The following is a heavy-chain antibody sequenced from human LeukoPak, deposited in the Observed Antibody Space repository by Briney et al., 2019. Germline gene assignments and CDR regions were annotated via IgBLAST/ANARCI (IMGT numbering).Heavy chain of an antibody. CDR1: AYTFTSYG. D-gene: IGHD6-19*01. J-gene: IGHJ4*02. V-gene: IGHV1-69*06. Sequence: ASVKVSCKASAYTFTSYGISWVRQAPGQGLEWMGGIIPIFGTANYAQKFQGRVTITADKSTSTAYMELSSLRSEDTAVYYCARIYSSGRYYFDYWGQGTLVTVSS. CDR3: ARIYSSGRYYFDY. CDR2: IIPIFGTA.